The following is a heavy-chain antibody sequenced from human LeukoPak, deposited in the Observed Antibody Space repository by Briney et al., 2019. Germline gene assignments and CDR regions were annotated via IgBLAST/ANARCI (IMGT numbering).Heavy chain of an antibody. V-gene: IGHV4-59*08. J-gene: IGHJ4*02. CDR2: IYNSGST. D-gene: IGHD5-12*01. CDR1: GGSISRYY. CDR3: ARQGGYASPFDY. Sequence: SETLSLTCTVSGGSISRYYWSWIRQPPGKGLEWIGNIYNSGSTNYNPSLKSRVIISVDSSKKQFSLKLISVTAADTAVYYCARQGGYASPFDYWGQGTLVTVSS.